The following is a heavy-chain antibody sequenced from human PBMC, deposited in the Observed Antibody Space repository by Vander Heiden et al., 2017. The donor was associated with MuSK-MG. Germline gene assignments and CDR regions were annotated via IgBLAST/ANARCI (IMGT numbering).Heavy chain of an antibody. Sequence: QVQLVESGGGVVQPGGSLRLSCAASGFTFSSYGMHWVRQAPGKGLEWVAFIRYDGSNKYYADSVKGRFTISRDNSKNTLYLQMNSLRAEDTAVYYCARAPPGVVVVPAATWFDPWGQGTLVTVSS. CDR3: ARAPPGVVVVPAATWFDP. CDR2: IRYDGSNK. CDR1: GFTFSSYG. D-gene: IGHD2-2*01. V-gene: IGHV3-30*02. J-gene: IGHJ5*02.